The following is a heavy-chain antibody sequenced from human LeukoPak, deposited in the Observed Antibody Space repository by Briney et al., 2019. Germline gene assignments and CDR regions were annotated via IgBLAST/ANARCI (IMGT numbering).Heavy chain of an antibody. CDR1: GYAFSSYY. CDR3: ARDHQVTAIRYYYGMDV. D-gene: IGHD2-21*02. J-gene: IGHJ6*04. Sequence: ASVTVSCKASGYAFSSYYMHWVRQAPGQGLEWMGLINPSGGSTSYAQKFQGRVTMTRDTSTSTVYMELSSLRSEDTAVYYCARDHQVTAIRYYYGMDVWGKGTTVTVSS. V-gene: IGHV1-46*01. CDR2: INPSGGST.